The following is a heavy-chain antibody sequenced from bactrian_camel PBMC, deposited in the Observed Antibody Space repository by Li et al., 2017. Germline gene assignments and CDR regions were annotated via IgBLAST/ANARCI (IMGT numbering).Heavy chain of an antibody. J-gene: IGHJ4*01. D-gene: IGHD3*01. Sequence: HVQLVESGGGSVQAGGSLGLSCAASGYTYGCCCMGWFRQTPGKPREEVATIGSAGSTSYADSVKDRFTISKDKAMNTLYLQMNMLRPDDTAMYYCAAVMPYDCYSGSWPQTVAPSGFWAREPRSPSP. CDR1: GYTYGCCC. V-gene: IGHV3S55*01. CDR2: IGSAGST.